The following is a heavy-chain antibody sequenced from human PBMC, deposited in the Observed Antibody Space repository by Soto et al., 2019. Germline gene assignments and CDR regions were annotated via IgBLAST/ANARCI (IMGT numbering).Heavy chain of an antibody. V-gene: IGHV1-18*01. CDR1: GYTFNSYG. CDR2: ISAYNGNT. CDR3: ARDSYVAAAVYFGWFDP. J-gene: IGHJ5*02. Sequence: ASVKVSCKASGYTFNSYGMSWVRQAPGQGLEWMGWISAYNGNTDYAQKLQGRVTMTTDTSTSTAYMELRSLRSDDTAVYYCARDSYVAAAVYFGWFDPWGQGTLVTVSS. D-gene: IGHD6-13*01.